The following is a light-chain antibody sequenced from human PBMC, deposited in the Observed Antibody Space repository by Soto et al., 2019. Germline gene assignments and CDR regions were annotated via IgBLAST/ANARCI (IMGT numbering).Light chain of an antibody. CDR1: ALPKKF. CDR3: YSLDHSGNIMV. Sequence: SYELTQPPSVSVSPGQTARITCSGAALPKKFASWYQQKSGQAPLLVIYDDSRRPSGIPERFSGSSSGTAATLTVTEAQVEDEADYYCYSLDHSGNIMVFGGGTKVTVL. V-gene: IGLV3-10*01. CDR2: DDS. J-gene: IGLJ2*01.